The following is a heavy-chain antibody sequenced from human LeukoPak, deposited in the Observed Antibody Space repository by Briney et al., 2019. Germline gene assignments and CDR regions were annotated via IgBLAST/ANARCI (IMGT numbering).Heavy chain of an antibody. Sequence: GASVKVSCKASGYTFTSYAMHWVRQAPGQRLEWMGWINAGNGNTKYSQKFQGRVTITRDTSASTAYMELSSLRSEDTAVYYCARDTTSSGWYLVYWGQGTLVTVSS. V-gene: IGHV1-3*01. J-gene: IGHJ4*02. CDR3: ARDTTSSGWYLVY. D-gene: IGHD6-19*01. CDR2: INAGNGNT. CDR1: GYTFTSYA.